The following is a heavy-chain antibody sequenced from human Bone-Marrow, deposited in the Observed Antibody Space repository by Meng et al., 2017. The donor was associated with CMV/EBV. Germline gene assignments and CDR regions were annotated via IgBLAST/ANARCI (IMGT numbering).Heavy chain of an antibody. CDR2: ISAYNGNT. J-gene: IGHJ3*02. Sequence: ASVKVSCKASGYTFTSYGISWVRQAPGQGLEWMGWISAYNGNTNYAQKLQGRVTMTTDTSTSTVYMELSSLRSEDTAVYYCARVLAFGSSGYYRPDAFDIWGQGTIVTVSS. CDR3: ARVLAFGSSGYYRPDAFDI. CDR1: GYTFTSYG. D-gene: IGHD3-22*01. V-gene: IGHV1-18*01.